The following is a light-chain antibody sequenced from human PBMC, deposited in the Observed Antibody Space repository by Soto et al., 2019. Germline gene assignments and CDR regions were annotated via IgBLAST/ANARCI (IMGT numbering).Light chain of an antibody. V-gene: IGKV1-39*01. CDR3: QQSYSTPPS. CDR1: QSISSY. J-gene: IGKJ2*01. Sequence: DIQMTQSPSSLSASVGDRVTITCRASQSISSYLNWYQQKLGKAPKLLIYAASSLQSGVPSKFSGCVSGTYFTLPISSLLPEDLSTYYCQQSYSTPPSLGQGTKREIK. CDR2: AAS.